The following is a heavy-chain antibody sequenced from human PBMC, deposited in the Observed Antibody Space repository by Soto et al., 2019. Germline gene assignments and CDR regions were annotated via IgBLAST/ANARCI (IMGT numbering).Heavy chain of an antibody. CDR2: IYYSGST. D-gene: IGHD1-1*01. CDR1: GGSISSYY. Sequence: PSETLSLTCTVSGGSISSYYWSWIRQPPGKGLEWIGYIYYSGSTNYNPSLKSRVTVSVDTSKNQFSLRLSSVTAADTAVYYCARDGRNGDFDYWGQGTLVTVSS. V-gene: IGHV4-59*01. J-gene: IGHJ4*02. CDR3: ARDGRNGDFDY.